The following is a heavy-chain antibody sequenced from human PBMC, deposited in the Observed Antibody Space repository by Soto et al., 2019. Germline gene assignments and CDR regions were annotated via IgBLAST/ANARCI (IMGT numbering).Heavy chain of an antibody. D-gene: IGHD6-19*01. CDR2: INGGTGNT. CDR3: AKAGGSGWLEDWFDS. Sequence: QVHLVQSGAEEKKPGASVKVSCKASGYTFTNYAIHWVRQAPGQRLEWMGWINGGTGNTKYSQKFQGRVTITRDTSTSTAYMELSILRSEDTAVYYCAKAGGSGWLEDWFDSWGQGTLVTVSS. V-gene: IGHV1-3*05. J-gene: IGHJ5*01. CDR1: GYTFTNYA.